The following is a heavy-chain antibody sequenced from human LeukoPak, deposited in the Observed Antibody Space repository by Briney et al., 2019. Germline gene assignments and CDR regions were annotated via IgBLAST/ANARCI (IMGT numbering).Heavy chain of an antibody. Sequence: TTSETLSLTCTVSGGSISSGSYYWSWIRQPAGKGLEWIGRIYTSGSTNYNPSLKSRVTMSVDTSKNQFSLKLSSVTAADTAVYYCARDHSSSWTHYFDYWGQGTLVTVSS. D-gene: IGHD6-13*01. CDR3: ARDHSSSWTHYFDY. J-gene: IGHJ4*02. CDR2: IYTSGST. V-gene: IGHV4-61*02. CDR1: GGSISSGSYY.